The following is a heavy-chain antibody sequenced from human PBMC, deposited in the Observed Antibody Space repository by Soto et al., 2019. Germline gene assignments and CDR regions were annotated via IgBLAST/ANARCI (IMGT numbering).Heavy chain of an antibody. CDR2: IYYSGST. V-gene: IGHV4-31*03. Sequence: SETLSLTCTVSGGSISSGGYYWSWIRQHPGKGLEWIGYIYYSGSTYYNPSLKSRVTISVDTSKNQFSLKLSSVTAADTAVYYCARHGNWNLRYFDWLTTHLHYYYYGMDVWGQGTTVTVSS. CDR3: ARHGNWNLRYFDWLTTHLHYYYYGMDV. CDR1: GGSISSGGYY. D-gene: IGHD3-9*01. J-gene: IGHJ6*02.